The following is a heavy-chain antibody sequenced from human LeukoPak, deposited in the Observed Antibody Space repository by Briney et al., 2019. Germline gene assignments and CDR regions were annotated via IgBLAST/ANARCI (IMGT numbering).Heavy chain of an antibody. V-gene: IGHV3-23*01. Sequence: GGTPRLSCAASGFTFSRYGMSWVRQAPGKGLEWVSSISSSGSSTYYADSVKGRFTISRDNAKNSLYLQMNSLRAEDTAVYYCAELGITMIGGVWGKGTTVTIPS. CDR3: AELGITMIGGV. CDR1: GFTFSRYG. D-gene: IGHD3-10*02. CDR2: ISSSGSST. J-gene: IGHJ6*04.